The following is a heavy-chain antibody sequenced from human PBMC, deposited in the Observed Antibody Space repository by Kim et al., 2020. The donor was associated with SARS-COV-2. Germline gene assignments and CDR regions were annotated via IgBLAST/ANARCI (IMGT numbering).Heavy chain of an antibody. D-gene: IGHD4-17*01. CDR3: TRKTETTNVLNDF. Sequence: GGSLRLSCAASGFTFSDYDMGWVRQAPGKGLDWVAGIRSKASSSSSEYSAPVKCSFTIDNADTKKYLQLKRLRPKNTDADMYSKTRKTETTNVLNDF. V-gene: IGHV3-72*01. CDR2: IRSKASSSSS. CDR1: GFTFSDYD. J-gene: IGHJ4*01.